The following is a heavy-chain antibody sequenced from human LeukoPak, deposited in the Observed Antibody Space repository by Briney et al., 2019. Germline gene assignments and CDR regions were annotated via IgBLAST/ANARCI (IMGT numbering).Heavy chain of an antibody. Sequence: GGSLRLSCAASGFTFDDYGMSWVRQAPGKGLEWVSGINWNGGSTGYADSVKGRFTISRDSSRSTVYLQMNSLRAEDTAVYYCARGRLPKYYFDSWGQGTLVTVSS. D-gene: IGHD4-11*01. V-gene: IGHV3-20*04. CDR2: INWNGGST. CDR1: GFTFDDYG. J-gene: IGHJ4*02. CDR3: ARGRLPKYYFDS.